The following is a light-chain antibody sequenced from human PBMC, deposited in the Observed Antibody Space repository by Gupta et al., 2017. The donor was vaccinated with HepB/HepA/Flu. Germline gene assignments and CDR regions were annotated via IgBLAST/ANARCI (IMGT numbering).Light chain of an antibody. CDR3: QQYYNWPIT. V-gene: IGKV3-15*01. Sequence: EIGMTQSPVTLSVSPGERATLSCRASQSVGDKLAWYQQKPGQAPRLLIYGASTRATGIPARFSGSGSETEFTLTISSLQSGDFTVYYCQQYYNWPITFGQGTRLEIK. CDR1: QSVGDK. J-gene: IGKJ5*01. CDR2: GAS.